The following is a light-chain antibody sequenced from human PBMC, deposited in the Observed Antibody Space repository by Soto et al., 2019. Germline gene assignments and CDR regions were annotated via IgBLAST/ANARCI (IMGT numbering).Light chain of an antibody. CDR3: CSYVGSRTLVI. V-gene: IGLV2-23*01. CDR2: EDT. J-gene: IGLJ2*01. CDR1: SSDVGSYNL. Sequence: QSVLTQPASVSGSPGQSITISCTGTSSDVGSYNLVSWYQQHPGKAPKLLISEDTKRPSGVSDRFSGSKSGNTASLTISGLQAEDEADYYCCSYVGSRTLVIFGGGTKLTVL.